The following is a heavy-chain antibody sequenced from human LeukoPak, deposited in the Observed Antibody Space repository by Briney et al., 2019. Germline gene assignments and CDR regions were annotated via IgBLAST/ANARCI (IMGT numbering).Heavy chain of an antibody. CDR2: IYHSGST. CDR1: GGSISSGGYS. Sequence: PSQALSLTCAVSGGSISSGGYSWSWIRQPPGKGLEWIGYIYHSGSTYYNPSLKSRVTISVDRSKNQFSLKLSSVTAADTAVYYCARGLDYGSGSYYNSNWFDPWGQGTLVTVSS. D-gene: IGHD3-10*01. CDR3: ARGLDYGSGSYYNSNWFDP. V-gene: IGHV4-30-2*01. J-gene: IGHJ5*02.